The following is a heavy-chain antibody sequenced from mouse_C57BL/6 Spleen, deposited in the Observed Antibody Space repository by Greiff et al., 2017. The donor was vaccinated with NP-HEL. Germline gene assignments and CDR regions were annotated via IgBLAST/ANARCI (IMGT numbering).Heavy chain of an antibody. CDR2: IYPRDGSP. D-gene: IGHD1-1*01. Sequence: VQLQQSDAELVKPGASVKISCKVSGYTFTDHTIHWMKQRPEQGLEWIGYIYPRDGSPNSNEKFKGKATLTAEKSSSTAYMQLNSLTSEDSAVYFCARGYYGSSYFDYWGQGTTLTVSS. J-gene: IGHJ2*01. CDR1: GYTFTDHT. CDR3: ARGYYGSSYFDY. V-gene: IGHV1-78*01.